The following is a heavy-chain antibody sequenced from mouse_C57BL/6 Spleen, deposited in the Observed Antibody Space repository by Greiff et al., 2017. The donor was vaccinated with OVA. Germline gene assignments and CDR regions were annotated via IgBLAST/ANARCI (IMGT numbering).Heavy chain of an antibody. CDR2: IHPNSGST. V-gene: IGHV1-64*01. Sequence: VQLQQPGAELVKPGASVKLSCKASGYTFTSYWMHWVKQRPGQGLEWIGMIHPNSGSTNYNEKFKSKATLTVDISSSTAYMQLSSLTSEDSAVYYCATEGVAYWYFDVWGTGTTVTVSS. D-gene: IGHD1-1*02. CDR1: GYTFTSYW. CDR3: ATEGVAYWYFDV. J-gene: IGHJ1*03.